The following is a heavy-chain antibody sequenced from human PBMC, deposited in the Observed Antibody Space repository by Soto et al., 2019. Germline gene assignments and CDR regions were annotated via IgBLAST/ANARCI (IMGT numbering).Heavy chain of an antibody. CDR3: ARISGSGHLGWFDP. D-gene: IGHD3-10*01. V-gene: IGHV3-33*01. J-gene: IGHJ5*02. Sequence: QVQLVQSGGGVVQSGRSLRLSCISSGFTFNTYGMFWARQAPGTGLEWVAGIWYDGSYRYYVDSVKGRFTVYRDNSKNTVYLDMHKLRAEDTAVYYWARISGSGHLGWFDPWGQGTLVTVSS. CDR2: IWYDGSYR. CDR1: GFTFNTYG.